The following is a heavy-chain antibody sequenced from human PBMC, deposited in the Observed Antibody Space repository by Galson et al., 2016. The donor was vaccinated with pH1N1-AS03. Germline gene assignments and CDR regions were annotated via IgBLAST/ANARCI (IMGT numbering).Heavy chain of an antibody. J-gene: IGHJ4*02. D-gene: IGHD2-21*01. CDR3: ARAFEEYLLRDYSSVFDS. Sequence: SVKVSCKASGYTLSNYGITWVRQAPGQGLQWMGWIKNNNDNTIFGQNFQGRVTLTTDPSTNTAYMELKNSRSDDTGVYYCARAFEEYLLRDYSSVFDSWGQGTLVTVSS. CDR1: GYTLSNYG. CDR2: IKNNNDNT. V-gene: IGHV1-18*01.